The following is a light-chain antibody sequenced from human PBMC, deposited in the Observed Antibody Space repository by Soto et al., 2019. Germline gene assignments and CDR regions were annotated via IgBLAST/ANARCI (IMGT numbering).Light chain of an antibody. CDR3: QQYGSSPRT. CDR1: QSVSSSY. Sequence: EIVLTQSPGTLSLSPGERATLSCRASQSVSSSYLAWYQQKPGQAPRLLIYGASSRATGIPDRFSGSGSGTDFTLTISRLEPEDFAVYYCQQYGSSPRTFGQGTEAEIK. J-gene: IGKJ1*01. CDR2: GAS. V-gene: IGKV3-20*01.